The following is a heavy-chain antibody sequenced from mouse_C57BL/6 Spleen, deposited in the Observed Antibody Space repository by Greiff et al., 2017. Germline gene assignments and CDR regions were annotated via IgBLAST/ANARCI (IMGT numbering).Heavy chain of an antibody. D-gene: IGHD2-1*01. CDR1: GYTFTSYW. Sequence: VQLQQSGTVLARPGASVKMSCKTSGYTFTSYWMHWVKQRPGQGLEWIGAIYPGNSDTSYNQKFKGKAKLTAVTSASTAYMELSSLTTENSAVYYWTRGGGNSYFDYWGQGTTLTVSS. CDR2: IYPGNSDT. CDR3: TRGGGNSYFDY. J-gene: IGHJ2*01. V-gene: IGHV1-5*01.